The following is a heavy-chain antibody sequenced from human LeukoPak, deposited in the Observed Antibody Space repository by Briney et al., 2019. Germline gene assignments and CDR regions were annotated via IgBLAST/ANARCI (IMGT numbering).Heavy chain of an antibody. J-gene: IGHJ3*02. CDR2: IYYSGST. D-gene: IGHD4-17*01. CDR1: GGSISSSSYY. CDR3: ALYGDFVLDAFDI. Sequence: SETLSLTCTVSGGSISSSSYYWGWIRQPPGKGLEWIGSIYYSGSTYYNPSLKSRVTISVDTSKNQFSLKLSSVTAADTAVYYCALYGDFVLDAFDIWGQGTMVTVSS. V-gene: IGHV4-39*01.